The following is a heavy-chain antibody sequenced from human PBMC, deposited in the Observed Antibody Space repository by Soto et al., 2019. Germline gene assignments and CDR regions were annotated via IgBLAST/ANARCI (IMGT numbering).Heavy chain of an antibody. CDR1: GGTFSIYA. V-gene: IGHV1-69*13. J-gene: IGHJ6*02. Sequence: SVKVSCKASGGTFSIYAISCVRQAPLRGLEWMGGIIPIFGTANYAQKFQGRVTITADESTSTAYMELSSLRSEDTAVYYCARGVAAEDYYYYGMDVWGQGTTVTVSS. D-gene: IGHD6-13*01. CDR3: ARGVAAEDYYYYGMDV. CDR2: IIPIFGTA.